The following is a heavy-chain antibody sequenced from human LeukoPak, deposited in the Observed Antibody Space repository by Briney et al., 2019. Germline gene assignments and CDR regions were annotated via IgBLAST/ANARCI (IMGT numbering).Heavy chain of an antibody. D-gene: IGHD1-26*01. CDR2: INPSGGST. V-gene: IGHV1-46*01. J-gene: IGHJ4*02. Sequence: ASVKVSCKASGYTFTSYYMHWVRQAPGRGLEWMGIINPSGGSTSYAQKFQGRVTMTRDTSTSTVYMELSSLRSEDTAVYYCARGLDIVGAIRPFDYWGQGTLVTVSS. CDR3: ARGLDIVGAIRPFDY. CDR1: GYTFTSYY.